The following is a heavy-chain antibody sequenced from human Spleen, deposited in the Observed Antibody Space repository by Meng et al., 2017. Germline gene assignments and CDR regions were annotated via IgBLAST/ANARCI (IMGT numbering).Heavy chain of an antibody. CDR3: VRDGWRYDSNSDTYYSYYFDS. D-gene: IGHD3-22*01. V-gene: IGHV3-11*01. CDR2: IGGSGSTI. CDR1: GFTFSDYY. J-gene: IGHJ4*02. Sequence: GESLKISCAASGFTFSDYYMTWIRQAPGKGLEWLSYIGGSGSTISNADSVKGRFTISRDNAKNSLYLQMHSLRAEDTALYFCVRDGWRYDSNSDTYYSYYFDSWGQGTLVTVSS.